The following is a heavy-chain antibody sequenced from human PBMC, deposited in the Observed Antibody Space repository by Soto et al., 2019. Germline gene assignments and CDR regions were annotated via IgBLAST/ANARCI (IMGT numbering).Heavy chain of an antibody. D-gene: IGHD3-3*01. CDR2: IKSHTAGGTA. Sequence: EVQLVESGGGLVKPGGSLRLSCATSGFTFTTAWMSWVRQAPGKGLEWIGRIKSHTAGGTADYAAPVKTRFTISRDDSENTLYLQLNSLKIEDTAGYYCSTGSIFGVDTHAEDYWGQGTLVTVSS. CDR1: GFTFTTAW. J-gene: IGHJ4*02. CDR3: STGSIFGVDTHAEDY. V-gene: IGHV3-15*01.